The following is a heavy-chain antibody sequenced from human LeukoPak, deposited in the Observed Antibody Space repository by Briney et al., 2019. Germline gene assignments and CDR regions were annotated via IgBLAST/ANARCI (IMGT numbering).Heavy chain of an antibody. CDR2: IDPSDSYT. D-gene: IGHD5-18*01. J-gene: IGHJ4*02. V-gene: IGHV5-10-1*01. CDR3: ARVGGFTYGCDY. Sequence: RGESLKISCKGSGYSFTSYWISWVRQMPGKGLEWMGRIDPSDSYTKYSPSFQGHVTISADKSTNTAYLQWTSLQASDSAMYYCARVGGFTYGCDYWGQGTLVTVSS. CDR1: GYSFTSYW.